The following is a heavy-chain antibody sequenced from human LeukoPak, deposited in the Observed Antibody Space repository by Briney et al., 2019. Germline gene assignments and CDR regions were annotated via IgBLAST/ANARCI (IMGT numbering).Heavy chain of an antibody. J-gene: IGHJ4*02. Sequence: ASVKVSCKASGYTFTGYYMHWVRQAPGQGLGWMGWINPNSGGTNCAQKFQGRVTMTRDTSISTAYMELSRLRSDDTAVYYCARSLRFLEWLFYWGQGTLVTVSS. D-gene: IGHD3-3*01. CDR2: INPNSGGT. V-gene: IGHV1-2*02. CDR1: GYTFTGYY. CDR3: ARSLRFLEWLFY.